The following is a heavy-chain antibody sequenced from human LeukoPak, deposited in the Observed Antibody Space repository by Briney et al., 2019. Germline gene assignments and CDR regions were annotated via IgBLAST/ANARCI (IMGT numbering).Heavy chain of an antibody. CDR3: ARDLGYSYGYDRDY. J-gene: IGHJ4*02. CDR1: GFTFSSYA. CDR2: ISGSGGST. Sequence: GGSLRLSCAASGFTFSSYAMSWVRQPPGKGLEWVSAISGSGGSTYYADSVKGRFTISRDNAKNSLYLQMNSLRAEDTAVYYCARDLGYSYGYDRDYWGQGTLVTVSS. V-gene: IGHV3-23*01. D-gene: IGHD5-18*01.